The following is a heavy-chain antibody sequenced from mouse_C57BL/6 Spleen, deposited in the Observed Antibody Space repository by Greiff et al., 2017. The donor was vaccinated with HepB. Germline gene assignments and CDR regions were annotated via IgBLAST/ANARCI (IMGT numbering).Heavy chain of an antibody. V-gene: IGHV1-5*01. J-gene: IGHJ1*03. D-gene: IGHD1-1*01. CDR2: IYPGNSDT. Sequence: VQLKQSGPVLARPGASVKMSCKTSGYTFTSYWMHWVKQRPGQGLEWIGAIYPGNSDTSYNQKFKGKAKLTAVTSASTAYMELSSLTNEDSAVYYCTRATVVADWYFDVWGTGTTVTVSS. CDR1: GYTFTSYW. CDR3: TRATVVADWYFDV.